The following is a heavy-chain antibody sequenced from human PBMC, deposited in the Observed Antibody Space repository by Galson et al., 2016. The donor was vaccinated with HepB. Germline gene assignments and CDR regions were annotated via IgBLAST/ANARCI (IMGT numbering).Heavy chain of an antibody. CDR3: TRDSRRVIITYCFQD. CDR1: EFIFSDYW. V-gene: IGHV3-7*01. Sequence: SLRLSCAASEFIFSDYWMSWVRQAPGKGLEWVVNIKQDGSDENYVDSVKGRFTISRDTSKNTLYLQMNSLRDEDTSVYYCTRDSRRVIITYCFQDWGQGTLVTVSS. J-gene: IGHJ1*01. CDR2: IKQDGSDE. D-gene: IGHD5-24*01.